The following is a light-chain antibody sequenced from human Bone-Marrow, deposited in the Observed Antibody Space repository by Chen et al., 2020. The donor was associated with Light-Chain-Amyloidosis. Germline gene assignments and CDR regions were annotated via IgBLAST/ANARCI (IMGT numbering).Light chain of an antibody. J-gene: IGLJ3*02. V-gene: IGLV3-21*02. Sequence: SSVLTQPSSVSVPPGPPATTACGGNNIGSTSVHWYQQTPGQAPLLVVYDDSDRPSGIPERLSGSNSGNTATLTISRVEAGDEADYYCQVWDRSSDRPVFGGGTKLTVL. CDR2: DDS. CDR3: QVWDRSSDRPV. CDR1: NIGSTS.